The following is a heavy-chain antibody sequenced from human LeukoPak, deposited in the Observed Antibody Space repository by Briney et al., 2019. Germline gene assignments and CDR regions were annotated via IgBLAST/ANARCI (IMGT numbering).Heavy chain of an antibody. CDR1: GFTVSGNY. CDR3: ARDGDFGDTYYFDY. J-gene: IGHJ4*02. Sequence: PGGSLRLSCAVSGFTVSGNYMSWVRQAPGEGLEWVSIIYSAGTTHYADSVKGRFTISRDNSKNTLYLQMNSLRVENTAVYYCARDGDFGDTYYFDYWGQGTLVTVSS. CDR2: IYSAGTT. D-gene: IGHD4-17*01. V-gene: IGHV3-66*01.